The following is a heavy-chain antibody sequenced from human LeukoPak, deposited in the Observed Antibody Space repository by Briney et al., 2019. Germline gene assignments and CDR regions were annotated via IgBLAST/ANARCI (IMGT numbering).Heavy chain of an antibody. J-gene: IGHJ4*02. CDR2: INHSGST. V-gene: IGHV4-34*01. CDR3: ARGGDSSGYYDY. Sequence: SETLSLTCAVYGGSFSGYYWSWFRQPPGKGLEWIGEINHSGSTNYNPSLKSRVTISVDTSKNQFSLKLSSVTAADTAVYYCARGGDSSGYYDYWGQGTLVTVSS. CDR1: GGSFSGYY. D-gene: IGHD3-22*01.